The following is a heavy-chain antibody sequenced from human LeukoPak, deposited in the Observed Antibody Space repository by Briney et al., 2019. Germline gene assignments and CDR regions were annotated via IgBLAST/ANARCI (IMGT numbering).Heavy chain of an antibody. V-gene: IGHV4-38-2*02. J-gene: IGHJ4*02. CDR1: GYSISSGYY. CDR3: ARDVVYYASGSYFDF. D-gene: IGHD3-10*01. CDR2: IYHSGST. Sequence: SETLSLTCTVSGYSISSGYYWGWIRQPPGKGLEWIGSIYHSGSTYYNPSLKSRVTISLDTSNNQFSLKLNSVTAADTAVYYCARDVVYYASGSYFDFWGQGILVTVSS.